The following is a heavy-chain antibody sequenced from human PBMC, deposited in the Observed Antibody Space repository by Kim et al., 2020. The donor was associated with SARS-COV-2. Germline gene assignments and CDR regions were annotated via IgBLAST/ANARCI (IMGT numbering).Heavy chain of an antibody. CDR2: IWYDGSNT. Sequence: GGSLRLSCAASGFTFSSYGMHWVRQAPGKGLEWVAVIWYDGSNTYYADSVKGRFTISRDNSKNTLYLQMNSLRAEDTAVYYCARDRLSRLMITFGGVIDQGLDVWGQGTMVPVSS. CDR1: GFTFSSYG. CDR3: ARDRLSRLMITFGGVIDQGLDV. D-gene: IGHD3-16*02. J-gene: IGHJ6*02. V-gene: IGHV3-33*01.